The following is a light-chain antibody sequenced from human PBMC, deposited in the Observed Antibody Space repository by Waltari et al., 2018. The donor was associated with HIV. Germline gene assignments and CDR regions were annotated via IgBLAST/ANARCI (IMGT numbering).Light chain of an antibody. V-gene: IGLV3-1*01. CDR1: KLGDKY. CDR3: QTWDSSTGV. J-gene: IGLJ1*01. CDR2: QDD. Sequence: SYEVTQPPSVSVSPGQTASITCSGDKLGDKYAFWYQQKPGQSPVLVIYQDDKRPSGSPERVSGSNSGNTATLTISGTQAMDEADYYCQTWDSSTGVFGTGTKVTVL.